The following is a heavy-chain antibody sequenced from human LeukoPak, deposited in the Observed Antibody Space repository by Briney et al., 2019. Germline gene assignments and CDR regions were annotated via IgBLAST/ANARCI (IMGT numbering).Heavy chain of an antibody. J-gene: IGHJ5*02. V-gene: IGHV1-18*01. CDR1: GYTFTVNG. D-gene: IGHD1-26*01. CDR3: ARGVGGSHFGWFDP. CDR2: ISANKGNT. Sequence: ASVKVSCKASGYTFTVNGISCVRQAPGQGLECMGWISANKGNTNYAQKFQGRVTMTTDTSTPTAYMELRSPRSDHTAVYYCARGVGGSHFGWFDPWGQGTLVTVSS.